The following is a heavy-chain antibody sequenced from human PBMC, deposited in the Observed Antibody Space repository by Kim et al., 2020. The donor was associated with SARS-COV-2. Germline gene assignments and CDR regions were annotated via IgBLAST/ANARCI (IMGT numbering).Heavy chain of an antibody. Sequence: ASVKVSCKASGYTFTSYAMHWVRQAPGQRLEWMGWINAGNGNTKYSQKFQGRVTITRDTSASTAYMELSNLRSEDTAVYYCAREGRLWFGELWSDYYYYGMDVWGQGTTVTVSS. V-gene: IGHV1-3*01. CDR3: AREGRLWFGELWSDYYYYGMDV. CDR2: INAGNGNT. CDR1: GYTFTSYA. D-gene: IGHD3-10*01. J-gene: IGHJ6*02.